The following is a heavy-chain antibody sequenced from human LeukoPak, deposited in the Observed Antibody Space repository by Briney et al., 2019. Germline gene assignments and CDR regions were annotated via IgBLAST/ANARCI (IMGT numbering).Heavy chain of an antibody. CDR1: GFSFSTYW. CDR3: ATDLGSSRPNF. CDR2: VKQDGSEE. Sequence: GGSLRLSCAASGFSFSTYWMSWVRQAPGKGLEWVANVKQDGSEEYYVDSAKGRLTISRDNAKNSLYLQMNSLRAEDTAVYYCATDLGSSRPNFWGQGILVTVSS. V-gene: IGHV3-7*01. J-gene: IGHJ4*02. D-gene: IGHD6-13*01.